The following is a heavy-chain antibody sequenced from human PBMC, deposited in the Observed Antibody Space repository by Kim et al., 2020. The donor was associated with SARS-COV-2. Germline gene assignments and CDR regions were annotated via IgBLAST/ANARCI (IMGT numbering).Heavy chain of an antibody. J-gene: IGHJ4*02. CDR3: ARLGWLRFDGYSSGWYYFDY. CDR2: IYPGDSDT. V-gene: IGHV5-51*01. D-gene: IGHD6-19*01. CDR1: GYSFTSYW. Sequence: GESLKISCKGSGYSFTSYWIGWVRQMPGKGLEWMGIIYPGDSDTRYSPSFQGQVTISADKSISTAYLQWSSLKASDTAMYYCARLGWLRFDGYSSGWYYFDYWGQGTLVTVSS.